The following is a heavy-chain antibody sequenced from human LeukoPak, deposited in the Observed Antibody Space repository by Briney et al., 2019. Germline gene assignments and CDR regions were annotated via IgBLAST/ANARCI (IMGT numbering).Heavy chain of an antibody. V-gene: IGHV3-30-3*01. Sequence: PGGSRILSCAAFGFTFSNYAIHWVGKGPGKGLEWGAVTSYDGSNKYYADSVKGRFTISRDNSKNTLYLQMNSLRTEDTAVYYCARGGHYYGSGSYPFDYWGQGTLVTVSS. CDR1: GFTFSNYA. J-gene: IGHJ4*02. D-gene: IGHD3-10*01. CDR3: ARGGHYYGSGSYPFDY. CDR2: TSYDGSNK.